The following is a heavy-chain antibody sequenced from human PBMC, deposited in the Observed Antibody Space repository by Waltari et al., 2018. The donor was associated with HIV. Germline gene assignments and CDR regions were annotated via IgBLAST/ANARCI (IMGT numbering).Heavy chain of an antibody. CDR3: ARDIGSRKETTYFDY. V-gene: IGHV4-38-2*02. J-gene: IGHJ4*02. Sequence: QVQLQESGPGLVKPSEPLSLTFAVSGYSISSGYYWGWIRQPPGNGLEWIGTIYHSGSTYYNPSLKSRVTISVDTSKNQFSLKLSSVTAADTAVYYCARDIGSRKETTYFDYWGQGTLVTVSS. D-gene: IGHD1-7*01. CDR1: GYSISSGYY. CDR2: IYHSGST.